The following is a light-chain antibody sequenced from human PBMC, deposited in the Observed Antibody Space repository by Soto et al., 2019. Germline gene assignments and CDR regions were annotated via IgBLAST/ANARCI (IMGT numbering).Light chain of an antibody. CDR1: SNDVGTYNL. V-gene: IGLV2-23*01. Sequence: QSVLAQPASVSGSPGQSITLSCTGTSNDVGTYNLVSWYQQHSGKAPKLILFEGFKRPSGVSNRFSGSKSGNTASLTISGLQAEDEADYYCSSYAGSTTYAFGTGTKVTVL. CDR2: EGF. J-gene: IGLJ1*01. CDR3: SSYAGSTTYA.